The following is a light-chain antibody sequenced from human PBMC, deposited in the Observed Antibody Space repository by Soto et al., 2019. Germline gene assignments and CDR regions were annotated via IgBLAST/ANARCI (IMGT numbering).Light chain of an antibody. J-gene: IGKJ5*01. Sequence: EIVMTQSPATLSVFPGERVTLSRRASQSVRSNLAWYQQKPGQTPRLLIYGASNRATGIPARFSGSGSGTDFTLTISRLEPEDFAVYYCQQRSNWPPITFGQGTRLEIK. CDR2: GAS. V-gene: IGKV3-11*01. CDR3: QQRSNWPPIT. CDR1: QSVRSN.